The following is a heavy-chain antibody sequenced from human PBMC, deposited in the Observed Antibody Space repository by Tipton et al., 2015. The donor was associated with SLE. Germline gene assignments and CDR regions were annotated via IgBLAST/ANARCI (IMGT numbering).Heavy chain of an antibody. D-gene: IGHD3-9*01. CDR2: IYDSGTT. CDR1: GGSISSYH. J-gene: IGHJ4*02. CDR3: ARTYYDVLTSNSYFDY. Sequence: TLSLTCTVSGGSISSYHWSWIRQPPGKGLEWIGYIYDSGTTNYNPSLKSRVTISVDTSKNQFSLKMRFVTAADTAVYYCARTYYDVLTSNSYFDYWGQGTLFTVPS. V-gene: IGHV4-59*07.